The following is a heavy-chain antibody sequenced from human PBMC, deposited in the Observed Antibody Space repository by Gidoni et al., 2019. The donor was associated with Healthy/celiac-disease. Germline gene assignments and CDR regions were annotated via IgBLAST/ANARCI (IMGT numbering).Heavy chain of an antibody. D-gene: IGHD3-22*01. Sequence: GSGGGVVQPGRSLRLSCAASGFTFSSYAMHWVRQAPGKGLEWVAVISYDGSNKYYADSVKGRFTISRDNSKHTLYLQMNSLRAEDTAVYYCARDFGNYYDSSGYQYYFDYWGQGTLVTVSS. CDR1: GFTFSSYA. CDR2: ISYDGSNK. V-gene: IGHV3-30*04. CDR3: ARDFGNYYDSSGYQYYFDY. J-gene: IGHJ4*02.